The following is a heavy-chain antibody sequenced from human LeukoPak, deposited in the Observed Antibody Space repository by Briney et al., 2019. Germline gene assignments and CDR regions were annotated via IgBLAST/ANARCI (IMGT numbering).Heavy chain of an antibody. J-gene: IGHJ4*02. CDR1: GFTFSSHA. CDR3: AKLIVGARSLFDF. D-gene: IGHD1-26*01. Sequence: PGGSLRLSCAASGFTFSSHAMSWVRQAPGKGLDWVSTISGSGDSTNYADSVKGRFTISRDNSKNTLYLQMSSLRADDTAMYYCAKLIVGARSLFDFRGQGILVTVSS. CDR2: ISGSGDST. V-gene: IGHV3-23*01.